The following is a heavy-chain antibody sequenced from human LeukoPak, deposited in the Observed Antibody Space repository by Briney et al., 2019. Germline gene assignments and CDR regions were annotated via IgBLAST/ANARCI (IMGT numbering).Heavy chain of an antibody. CDR1: GFTFRNYD. CDR3: ARGPAGDPFDH. Sequence: GGSLRLSCAASGFTFRNYDMNWVRQAPGKGLEWVSFIGSGGSPIYYADSVKGRFTISRDNAKNSLYLQMSSLRVEDTAVYYCARGPAGDPFDHWGQGTLVTVSS. CDR2: IGSGGSPI. V-gene: IGHV3-48*03. D-gene: IGHD3-16*01. J-gene: IGHJ4*02.